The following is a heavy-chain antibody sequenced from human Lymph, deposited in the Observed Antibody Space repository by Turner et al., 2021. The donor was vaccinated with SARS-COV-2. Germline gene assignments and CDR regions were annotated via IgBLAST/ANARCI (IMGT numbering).Heavy chain of an antibody. CDR2: ISYDGFNK. D-gene: IGHD1-26*01. CDR1: GLPFSTYA. V-gene: IGHV3-30*04. Sequence: QVQLVQSGGGWVPPGRFLRPSCASAGLPFSTYAIHWVRQAPGKGREWVAVISYDGFNKYYSDSVKGQLTISRDNSKNTLYLKMSSLRAEDTAVYYCARGSGSYLSAFDIWGQGTMVTVSS. J-gene: IGHJ3*02. CDR3: ARGSGSYLSAFDI.